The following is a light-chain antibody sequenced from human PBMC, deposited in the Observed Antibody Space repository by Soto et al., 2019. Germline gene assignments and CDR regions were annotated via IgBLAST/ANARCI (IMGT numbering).Light chain of an antibody. J-gene: IGKJ4*01. CDR2: GAS. CDR1: QSVSSSY. V-gene: IGKV3-20*01. CDR3: QQYCSPPLT. Sequence: EIVLTQSPGTLSLSPGERTTLSCRASQSVSSSYLAWYQQKPGQAPRLLIYGASSRTTGIPDRFSGSGFGKDSTLTISRLEPEDFAVYYCQQYCSPPLTFGGGTKVEIK.